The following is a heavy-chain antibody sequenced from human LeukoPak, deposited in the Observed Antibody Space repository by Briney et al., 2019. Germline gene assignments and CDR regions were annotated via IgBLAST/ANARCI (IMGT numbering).Heavy chain of an antibody. V-gene: IGHV3-66*01. CDR3: ASRVGSGSYINFDY. CDR2: IYSGGST. Sequence: GGSLRLSCAASGFTVSSNYMSWVRQAPGKGLEWVSVIYSGGSTYYADSVKGRFTISRDNSKNTLYLQMNSLRAEDTAVYYCASRVGSGSYINFDYWGQGTLVTVSS. D-gene: IGHD1-26*01. CDR1: GFTVSSNY. J-gene: IGHJ4*02.